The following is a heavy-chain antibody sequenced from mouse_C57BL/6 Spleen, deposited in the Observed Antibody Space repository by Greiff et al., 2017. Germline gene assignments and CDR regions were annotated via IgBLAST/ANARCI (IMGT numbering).Heavy chain of an antibody. CDR3: AREHGSSYPYWYFDV. CDR2: INPSSGYT. Sequence: QVQLQQSGAELAKPGASVKLSCKASGYTFTSYWMPWVKQRPGQGLEWIGYINPSSGYTKYNQKFKDKATLTADKSSSTAYMQLSSLTYEDYAVFYCAREHGSSYPYWYFDVWGTGTTVTVSS. CDR1: GYTFTSYW. J-gene: IGHJ1*03. V-gene: IGHV1-7*01. D-gene: IGHD1-1*01.